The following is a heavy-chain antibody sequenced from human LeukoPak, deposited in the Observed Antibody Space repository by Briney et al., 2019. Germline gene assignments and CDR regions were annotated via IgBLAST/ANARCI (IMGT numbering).Heavy chain of an antibody. CDR1: GFTFSSYG. Sequence: GGSLRLSCAASGFTFSSYGMSWVRQAPGKGLEWVSSINGNGGSTYYADSVKGRFTISRDNSKSTLYLQMNSLRAEDTAVYYCAKDLGALRYFDWFLDYWGQGTLVTVSS. V-gene: IGHV3-23*01. D-gene: IGHD3-9*01. J-gene: IGHJ4*02. CDR3: AKDLGALRYFDWFLDY. CDR2: INGNGGST.